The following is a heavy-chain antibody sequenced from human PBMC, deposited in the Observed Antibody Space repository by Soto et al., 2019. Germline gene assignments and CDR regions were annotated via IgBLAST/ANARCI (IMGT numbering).Heavy chain of an antibody. D-gene: IGHD3-3*01. CDR3: ARDSRQYYDFWSGPPSYGMDV. CDR1: GFTFSSYA. V-gene: IGHV3-30-3*01. CDR2: ISYDGSNK. J-gene: IGHJ6*02. Sequence: GGSLRLSCAASGFTFSSYAMHWVRQAPGKGLEWVAVISYDGSNKYYADSVKGRFTISRDNSKNTLYLQMNSLRAEDTAVYYCARDSRQYYDFWSGPPSYGMDVWGQGTTVTVSS.